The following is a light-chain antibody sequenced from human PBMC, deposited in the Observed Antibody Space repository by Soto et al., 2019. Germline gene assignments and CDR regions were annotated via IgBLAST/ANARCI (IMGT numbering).Light chain of an antibody. CDR2: DNS. V-gene: IGLV3-21*02. J-gene: IGLJ2*01. Sequence: SYELTQPPSASVAPGQTARITCGGHNIGDKSVHWYHQKPGQAPVLVVYDNSDRPSGIPERFSGSNSRNTATLTISRVEVGDEADYYFQVWDISTDHVVFGGGTKLTV. CDR1: NIGDKS. CDR3: QVWDISTDHVV.